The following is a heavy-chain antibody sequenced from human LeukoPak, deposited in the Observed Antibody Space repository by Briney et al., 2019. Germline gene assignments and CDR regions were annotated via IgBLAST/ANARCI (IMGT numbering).Heavy chain of an antibody. J-gene: IGHJ6*03. V-gene: IGHV4-61*09. CDR2: IYTSGST. CDR1: GGSISTGSYY. Sequence: PSETLSLTCTVSGGSISTGSYYWSWIRQPAGKGLEWIGHIYTSGSTYYNPSLKSRVTISVDTSKNQFSLELSSVTAADTAVYYCARVLGYYYYMDVWGKGTTVTVSS. CDR3: ARVLGYYYYMDV.